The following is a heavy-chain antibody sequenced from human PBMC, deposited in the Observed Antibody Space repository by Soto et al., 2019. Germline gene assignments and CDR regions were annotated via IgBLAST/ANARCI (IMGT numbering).Heavy chain of an antibody. D-gene: IGHD4-17*01. CDR2: ISAYNGNT. CDR1: GYTFTSYG. Sequence: ASVKVSCKASGYTFTSYGISWVRQAPGQGLEWMGWISAYNGNTNYAQKLQGRVTMTTDTSTSTAYMELRSLRSDDTAVYYCARVFPLRCRACGGMDAWGQGTTVTVSS. V-gene: IGHV1-18*04. J-gene: IGHJ6*02. CDR3: ARVFPLRCRACGGMDA.